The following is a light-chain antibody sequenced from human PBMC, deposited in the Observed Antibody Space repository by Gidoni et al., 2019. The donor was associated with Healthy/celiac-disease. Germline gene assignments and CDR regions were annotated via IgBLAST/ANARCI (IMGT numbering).Light chain of an antibody. Sequence: FMLTQPPSVSASPGKTVTISCTRSSGSIASNYVQWYQQRPGSSPTTVIYEDNQRPSGVPDRFSGSIDSSSNSASLTISGLKTEDEADYYCQSYDSSIVVFGGGTKLTVL. CDR2: EDN. CDR3: QSYDSSIVV. J-gene: IGLJ2*01. CDR1: SGSIASNY. V-gene: IGLV6-57*01.